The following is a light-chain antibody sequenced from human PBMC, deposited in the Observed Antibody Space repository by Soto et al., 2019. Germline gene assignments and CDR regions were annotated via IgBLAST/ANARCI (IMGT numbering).Light chain of an antibody. CDR2: GAS. CDR1: QSVSSSY. Sequence: EVVLTQSPGTVSLSPGERATLSCRASQSVSSSYLAWYQHKRGQAPRLLMYGASSRATGVPDRFSGWGSGTDFTLTISRLEPEDFAVYYCHQYGTSPRTLGQGTKVDIK. J-gene: IGKJ1*01. CDR3: HQYGTSPRT. V-gene: IGKV3-20*01.